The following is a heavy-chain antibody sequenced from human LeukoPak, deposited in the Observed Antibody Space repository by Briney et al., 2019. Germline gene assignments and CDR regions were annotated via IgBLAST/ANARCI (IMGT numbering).Heavy chain of an antibody. Sequence: ASVNVSCKGSGYTFTDYYMHWVRQARGQGFEWMGWINPNDGDTYYAQKFQGRVTMTTDTTISTAHMEVSRLRSDDTAVYYCARANILYCSSTSCLFDYWGQGTLVTVSS. CDR1: GYTFTDYY. D-gene: IGHD2-2*01. V-gene: IGHV1-2*02. CDR2: INPNDGDT. CDR3: ARANILYCSSTSCLFDY. J-gene: IGHJ4*02.